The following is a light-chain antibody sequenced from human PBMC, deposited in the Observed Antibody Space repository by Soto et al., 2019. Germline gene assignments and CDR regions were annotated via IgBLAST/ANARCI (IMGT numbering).Light chain of an antibody. CDR3: SSYISSSTFVV. V-gene: IGLV2-14*01. CDR1: SSDVGSYDY. CDR2: EVS. Sequence: QSALTQPASVSGSPGQSTTISCIGTSSDVGSYDYVSWYQLHPGKAPKVIITEVSNRPSGVSNRFSGSKSGNTASLTISGLQAEDEADYYCSSYISSSTFVVFGGGTKLTVL. J-gene: IGLJ2*01.